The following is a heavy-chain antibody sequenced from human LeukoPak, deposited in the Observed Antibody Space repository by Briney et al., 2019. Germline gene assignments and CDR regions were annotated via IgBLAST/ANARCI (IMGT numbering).Heavy chain of an antibody. CDR2: IYHSGST. D-gene: IGHD3-22*01. Sequence: SGTLSLTCAVSGGSISSSNWWSWVRQPPGKGLEWIGEIYHSGSTNYNPSLKSRVTISVDKSKNQFSLKLSSVTAADTAVYYCARTPPYYDSSGYYHGPPDYWGQGTLVTVSS. CDR1: GGSISSSNW. J-gene: IGHJ4*02. CDR3: ARTPPYYDSSGYYHGPPDY. V-gene: IGHV4-4*02.